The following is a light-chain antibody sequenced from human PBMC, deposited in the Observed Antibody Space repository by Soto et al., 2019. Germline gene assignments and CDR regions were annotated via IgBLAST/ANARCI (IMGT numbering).Light chain of an antibody. CDR2: DAS. CDR1: QSISSW. CDR3: QQSYNFSRT. J-gene: IGKJ5*01. Sequence: DIQMTQSPSTLSASVGDRVTIPCRASQSISSWLAWYQQKPGKAPKLLIYDASSLESGVPSRFSATGSGTDFTLTISSLDPEDFATYYCQQSYNFSRTFGQGTRLEI. V-gene: IGKV1-5*01.